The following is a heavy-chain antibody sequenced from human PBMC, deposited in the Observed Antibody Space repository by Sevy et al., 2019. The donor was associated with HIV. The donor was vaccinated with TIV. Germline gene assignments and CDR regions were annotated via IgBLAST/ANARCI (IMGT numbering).Heavy chain of an antibody. CDR3: VRYRSGYYWYFDL. CDR1: GDSVSSYSAA. V-gene: IGHV6-1*01. Sequence: SETLSLTCAISGDSVSSYSAAWTWIRQSPSRGLDWLGRTYYRSKWYSDYADSVKRRLTINPDTSKNQISLQLHSVTPEDTAVYYCVRYRSGYYWYFDLWGRGTLVTVSS. D-gene: IGHD6-19*01. CDR2: TYYRSKWYS. J-gene: IGHJ2*01.